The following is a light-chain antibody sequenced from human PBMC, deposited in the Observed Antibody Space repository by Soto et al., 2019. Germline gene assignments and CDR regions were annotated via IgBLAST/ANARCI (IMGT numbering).Light chain of an antibody. CDR1: SRDVGGYNY. J-gene: IGLJ1*01. CDR2: DVS. CDR3: SSYTSSSTLYV. V-gene: IGLV2-14*01. Sequence: QSVLTHASSVSGSPGQSITISCPGASRDVGGYNYVSWYQQHPGKAPKLMIYDVSNRPSGVSNRFSGSKSGNTASLTISGLQAEDEADYYCSSYTSSSTLYVFGTGTKVTVL.